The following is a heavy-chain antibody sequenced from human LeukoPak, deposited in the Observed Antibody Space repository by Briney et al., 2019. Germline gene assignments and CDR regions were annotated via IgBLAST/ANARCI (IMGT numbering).Heavy chain of an antibody. V-gene: IGHV4-39*07. J-gene: IGHJ2*01. D-gene: IGHD4-17*01. Sequence: SETLSLTCTVSGGSISSSSYYWGWIRQPPGKGLEWIGSIYYSGSTYYNPSLKSRVTISVDTSKNQFSLKLSSVTAADTAVYYCARALTTVTNGWYFDLWGRGTLVTVSS. CDR1: GGSISSSSYY. CDR2: IYYSGST. CDR3: ARALTTVTNGWYFDL.